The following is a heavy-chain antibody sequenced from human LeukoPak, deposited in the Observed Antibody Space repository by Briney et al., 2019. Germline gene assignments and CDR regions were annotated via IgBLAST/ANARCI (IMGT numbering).Heavy chain of an antibody. CDR2: INGGSGNT. V-gene: IGHV1-3*01. J-gene: IGHJ4*02. Sequence: EASVTVSCKASGYTFTDYTMHWLRQAPGQRLDWMGWINGGSGNTKYSPEFQGRVTITRDTSASTAYMELSSLRSEDTAVYYCANPRYDSSGYYYVDWGQGTLVTVSS. CDR3: ANPRYDSSGYYYVD. D-gene: IGHD3-22*01. CDR1: GYTFTDYT.